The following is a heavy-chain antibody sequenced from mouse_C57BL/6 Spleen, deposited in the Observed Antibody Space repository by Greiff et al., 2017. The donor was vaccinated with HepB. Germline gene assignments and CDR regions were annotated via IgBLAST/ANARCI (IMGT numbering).Heavy chain of an antibody. Sequence: VQLQQSGAELVRPGASVKLSCTASGFNIKNTYMHWVKQRPEQGLEWIGRIDPANGNPKYAPKFQGKATITADTSSNTAYLQLSTVTSEDTAVYYCACNACFAYWGQGTLVTVSA. V-gene: IGHV14-3*01. CDR1: GFNIKNTY. J-gene: IGHJ3*01. CDR2: IDPANGNP. CDR3: ACNACFAY. D-gene: IGHD2-1*01.